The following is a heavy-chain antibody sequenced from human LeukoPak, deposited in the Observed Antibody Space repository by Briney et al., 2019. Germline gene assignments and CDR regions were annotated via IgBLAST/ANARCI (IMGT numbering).Heavy chain of an antibody. V-gene: IGHV3-23*01. CDR1: GFTFDDFA. CDR2: VSGDGAST. Sequence: GGSLRLSCAASGFTFDDFAMHWVRQAPGKGLEWVSGVSGDGASTYYADSVKGRFTISRDNSKNTLYMEMNSLRAEDTAIYFCAKSLGSSWYGFDYWGQGTLVIVSS. D-gene: IGHD6-13*01. J-gene: IGHJ4*02. CDR3: AKSLGSSWYGFDY.